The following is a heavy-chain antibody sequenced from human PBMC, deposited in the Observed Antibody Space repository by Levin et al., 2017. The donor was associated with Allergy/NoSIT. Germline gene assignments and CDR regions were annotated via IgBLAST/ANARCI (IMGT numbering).Heavy chain of an antibody. CDR1: GYTFTDYY. V-gene: IGHV1-2*02. J-gene: IGHJ6*03. Sequence: GESLKISCKASGYTFTDYYIHWVRQAPGQGLEWMGWINPKSYGTNYVQEFQGRVTMTTDRSISTAYMELSSLRSDDTAVYYCVRSGPPYCSGDRCYSIGHMDVWGKGTTVSVSS. D-gene: IGHD2-15*01. CDR3: VRSGPPYCSGDRCYSIGHMDV. CDR2: INPKSYGT.